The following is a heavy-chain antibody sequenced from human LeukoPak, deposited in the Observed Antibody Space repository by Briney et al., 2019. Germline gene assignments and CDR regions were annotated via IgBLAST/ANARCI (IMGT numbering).Heavy chain of an antibody. D-gene: IGHD6-25*01. CDR3: ASHRRSIAAAAYFDH. CDR1: GFTVSASY. J-gene: IGHJ4*02. CDR2: IYSGGTP. Sequence: QPGGSLRLSCVASGFTVSASYMSWVRLPAGKGQEWVSSIYSGGTPYYADSFNGRFTISRDTSKNTLYLQMNSLRVDDTAIYYCASHRRSIAAAAYFDHWGQGTRVTVSS. V-gene: IGHV3-53*01.